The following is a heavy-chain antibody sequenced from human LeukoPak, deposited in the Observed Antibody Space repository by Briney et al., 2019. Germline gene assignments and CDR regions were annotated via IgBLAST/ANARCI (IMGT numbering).Heavy chain of an antibody. CDR1: GYTFTGYY. Sequence: ASVKVSCKASGYTFTGYYMHWVRQAPGQGLEWMGWINTNTGNPTYAQGFTGRFVFSLDTSVSTAYLQISSLKAEDTAVYYCARVLTPLFGDDAFGIWGQGTMVTVSS. J-gene: IGHJ3*02. V-gene: IGHV7-4-1*02. D-gene: IGHD3-10*01. CDR2: INTNTGNP. CDR3: ARVLTPLFGDDAFGI.